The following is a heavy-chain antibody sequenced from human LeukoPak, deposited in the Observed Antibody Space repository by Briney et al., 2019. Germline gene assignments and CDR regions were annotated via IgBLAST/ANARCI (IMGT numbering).Heavy chain of an antibody. CDR2: IYPGDSDT. CDR1: GYSFTSYW. CDR3: ARLRGYCSGGSCWVGSEPDFDY. V-gene: IGHV5-51*01. J-gene: IGHJ4*02. D-gene: IGHD2-15*01. Sequence: GESLKISCKGSGYSFTSYWIGWVRQMPGKGLEWMGIIYPGDSDTRYSPSFQGQVTISADKSISTAYLQWSSLKASDTAMYYCARLRGYCSGGSCWVGSEPDFDYWGQGTLVTVSS.